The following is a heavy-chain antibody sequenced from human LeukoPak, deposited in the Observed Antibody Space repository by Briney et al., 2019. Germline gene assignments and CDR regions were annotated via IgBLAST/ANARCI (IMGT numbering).Heavy chain of an antibody. D-gene: IGHD4-17*01. CDR2: IYHSGYA. V-gene: IGHV4-59*08. CDR1: GGSVSSNY. CDR3: ARHNIASDGARLFDF. Sequence: SQTLSLTCSVSGGSVSSNYWAWLRQPPRKGPEWIGYIYHSGYAKYNPSFKSRVTMSVDTSKSQFSLQLTSVTAADTAVYYCARHNIASDGARLFDFWGRGTLVAVSS. J-gene: IGHJ4*02.